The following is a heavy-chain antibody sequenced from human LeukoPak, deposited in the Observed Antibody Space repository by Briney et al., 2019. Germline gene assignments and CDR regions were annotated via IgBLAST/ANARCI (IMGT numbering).Heavy chain of an antibody. CDR1: GGSISSYF. V-gene: IGHV4-4*07. CDR3: ARENSGSYREFDY. J-gene: IGHJ4*02. D-gene: IGHD1-26*01. Sequence: SETLSLTCTVSGGSISSYFWSWIRQPAGKGLEWIGRIYTSGSTNYNASLKSRVSMSVDTSKNQFSLKLSSVTAADTAVFYCARENSGSYREFDYWGQGTLVTVSS. CDR2: IYTSGST.